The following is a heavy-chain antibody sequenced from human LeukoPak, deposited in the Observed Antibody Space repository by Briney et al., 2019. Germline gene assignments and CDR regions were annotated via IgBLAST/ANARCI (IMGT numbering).Heavy chain of an antibody. D-gene: IGHD1-7*01. V-gene: IGHV1-8*03. CDR3: ARERTTIVSGTTIGAY. CDR1: GYSFTNYD. Sequence: ASVKVSCKASGYSFTNYDINWVRQATGQGLEWMGWMNPNSGITAYAQKFQGRVTITRNTSISTAYMELSSLRSEDTAVYYCARERTTIVSGTTIGAYWGQGTLVTVSS. J-gene: IGHJ4*02. CDR2: MNPNSGIT.